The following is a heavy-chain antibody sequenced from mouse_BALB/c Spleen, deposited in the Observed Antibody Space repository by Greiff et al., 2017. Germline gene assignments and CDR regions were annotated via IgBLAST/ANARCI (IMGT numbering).Heavy chain of an antibody. D-gene: IGHD2-3*01. CDR1: GFTFSSYG. J-gene: IGHJ3*01. CDR2: ISSGGSYT. Sequence: EVKVVESGGGLVKPGGSLKLSCAASGFTFSSYGMSWVRQTPDKRLEWVATISSGGSYTYYPDSVKGRFTISRDNAKNTLYLQMSSLKSEDTAMYYCARHLYDGYYDGAWFAYWGQGTLVTVSA. V-gene: IGHV5-6*03. CDR3: ARHLYDGYYDGAWFAY.